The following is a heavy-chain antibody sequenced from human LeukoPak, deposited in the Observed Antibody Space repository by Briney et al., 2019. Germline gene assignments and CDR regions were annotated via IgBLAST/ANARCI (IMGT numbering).Heavy chain of an antibody. CDR3: ARAGGTSWADY. CDR1: GFTFRDYW. D-gene: IGHD6-13*01. CDR2: VMQDGTEK. V-gene: IGHV3-7*01. Sequence: SGGSLRLSCEASGFTFRDYWMTWVRQAPGKGLEWVANVMQDGTEKFYVDSVKGRFTISRDNGKNSLYLQMNSLRVEDTAIYYCARAGGTSWADYWGQGTLVTVSS. J-gene: IGHJ4*02.